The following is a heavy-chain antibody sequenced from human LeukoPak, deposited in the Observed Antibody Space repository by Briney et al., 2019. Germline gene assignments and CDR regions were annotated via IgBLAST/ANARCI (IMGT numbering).Heavy chain of an antibody. CDR3: AGTGQWLAFDY. J-gene: IGHJ4*02. CDR2: IYHSGTT. CDR1: GGSINSYY. D-gene: IGHD6-19*01. Sequence: SETLSLTCTVSGGSINSYYWSWIRQPPGKGLEWIGNIYHSGTTNYNPSLKSRVTISEDTSKNQVSLKLSSVTAADTAVYYCAGTGQWLAFDYWGQGTLVTVSS. V-gene: IGHV4-59*08.